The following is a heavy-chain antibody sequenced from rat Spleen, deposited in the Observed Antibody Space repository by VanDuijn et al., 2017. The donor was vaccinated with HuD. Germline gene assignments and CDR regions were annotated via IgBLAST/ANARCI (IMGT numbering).Heavy chain of an antibody. J-gene: IGHJ2*01. V-gene: IGHV2-13*01. CDR2: IWGDGST. Sequence: QVQLKESGPDLVQPSQTLSLTCTVSGFSLFSYAVSWVRQPPGKGLEWMGGIWGDGSTNYNSALKSRLSISRDTSKSQVFLKMNSLQTEDTAIYFCTSQYYYDGYYRDYWGQGLMVTVSS. D-gene: IGHD1-12*03. CDR1: GFSLFSYA. CDR3: TSQYYYDGYYRDY.